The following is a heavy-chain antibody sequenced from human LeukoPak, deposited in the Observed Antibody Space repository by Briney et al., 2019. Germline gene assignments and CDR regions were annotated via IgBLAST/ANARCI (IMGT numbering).Heavy chain of an antibody. J-gene: IGHJ5*01. Sequence: ASVKVSCKSSVYTFKNYCISWVRQAAGQGLEWMGCISTYNGDTKHAQKVQGRLTLTADASTSTAYMELRGLRSDDTAVYYCARDPSNTSGWYIWFDSWGQGTLVTVSS. V-gene: IGHV1-18*04. CDR1: VYTFKNYC. D-gene: IGHD6-19*01. CDR2: ISTYNGDT. CDR3: ARDPSNTSGWYIWFDS.